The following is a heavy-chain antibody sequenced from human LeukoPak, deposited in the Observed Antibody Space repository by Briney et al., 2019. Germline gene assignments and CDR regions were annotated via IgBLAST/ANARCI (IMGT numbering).Heavy chain of an antibody. V-gene: IGHV1-18*01. Sequence: ASVKVSCKASGYTFTSYGISWVRQAPGQGLEWMGWISAYNGNTNYAQKLQGRVTMTRDTSTSTVYMELSSLRSEDTAVYYCAGGTWYYFDYWGQGILVTVSS. CDR2: ISAYNGNT. CDR1: GYTFTSYG. J-gene: IGHJ4*02. CDR3: AGGTWYYFDY. D-gene: IGHD1-14*01.